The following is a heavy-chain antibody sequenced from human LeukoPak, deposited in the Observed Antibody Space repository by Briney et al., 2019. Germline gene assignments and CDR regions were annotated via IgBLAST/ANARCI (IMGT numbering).Heavy chain of an antibody. V-gene: IGHV5-51*01. D-gene: IGHD3-10*01. CDR2: IYPGDSDT. CDR3: ARSGWFGELSYYMDV. J-gene: IGHJ6*03. Sequence: GESLKISFKGSGYSFTSYWIGWVRQMPGKGLECMGIIYPGDSDTRYSPSFQGQVTISADKSISTAYLQWSSLKASDTAMYYCARSGWFGELSYYMDVWGKGTTVTVSS. CDR1: GYSFTSYW.